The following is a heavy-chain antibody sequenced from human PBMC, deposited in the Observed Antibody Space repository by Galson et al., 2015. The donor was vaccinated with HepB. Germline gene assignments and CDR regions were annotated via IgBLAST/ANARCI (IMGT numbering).Heavy chain of an antibody. CDR3: ARGHPSTVVTPEVFDY. Sequence: SLRLSCAASGFTFSSYAMHWVRQAPGKGLEWVAVISYDGSNKYYADSVKGRFTISRDNSKNTLYLQMNSLRAEDTAVYYCARGHPSTVVTPEVFDYWGQGTLVTVSS. CDR1: GFTFSSYA. V-gene: IGHV3-30*04. D-gene: IGHD4-23*01. J-gene: IGHJ4*02. CDR2: ISYDGSNK.